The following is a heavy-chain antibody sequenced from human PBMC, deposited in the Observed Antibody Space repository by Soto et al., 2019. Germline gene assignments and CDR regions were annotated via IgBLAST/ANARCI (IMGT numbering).Heavy chain of an antibody. CDR1: GYMFTGYN. CDR3: AREVTMVRGARVYGMDV. J-gene: IGHJ6*02. Sequence: ASVKVSCKASGYMFTGYNMHWVRQAPGQGLEWMGWINPNSGGTNYAQKFQGRVTMTRDLPSSTAYMELSRLRSDDTVVYYCAREVTMVRGARVYGMDVWGQGTTVTVSS. D-gene: IGHD3-10*01. V-gene: IGHV1-2*02. CDR2: INPNSGGT.